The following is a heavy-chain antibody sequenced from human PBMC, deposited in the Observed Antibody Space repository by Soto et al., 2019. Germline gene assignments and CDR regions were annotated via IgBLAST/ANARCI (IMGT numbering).Heavy chain of an antibody. J-gene: IGHJ6*02. CDR3: ARVREYYGSGSYGYYGMDV. V-gene: IGHV1-3*01. CDR1: GYTFTRYA. CDR2: INAGNGNT. Sequence: VKVSCKASGYTFTRYAMHWVRQAPGQRLEWMGWINAGNGNTKYSQKFQGRVTITRDTSASTAYMELSSLRSEDTAVYYCARVREYYGSGSYGYYGMDVWGQGTTVTVSS. D-gene: IGHD3-10*01.